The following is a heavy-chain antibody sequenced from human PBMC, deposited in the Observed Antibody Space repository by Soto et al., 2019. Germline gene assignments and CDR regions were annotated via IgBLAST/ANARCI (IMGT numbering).Heavy chain of an antibody. J-gene: IGHJ3*02. D-gene: IGHD3-16*02. Sequence: GGSLRLSCAASGFTFSSYSMNWVRQAPGKGLDWVSSISSSSSYIYYADSVKGRFTISRDNAKNSLYLQMNSLRAEDTAVYYCARDLVITFGGVIVMDAFDIWGQGTMVTVSS. CDR2: ISSSSSYI. CDR3: ARDLVITFGGVIVMDAFDI. CDR1: GFTFSSYS. V-gene: IGHV3-21*01.